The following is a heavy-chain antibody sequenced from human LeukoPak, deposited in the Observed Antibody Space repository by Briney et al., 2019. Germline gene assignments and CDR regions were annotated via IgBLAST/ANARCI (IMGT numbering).Heavy chain of an antibody. CDR3: ARVLRLGEFVDY. V-gene: IGHV4-59*01. CDR2: IYYSGST. J-gene: IGHJ4*02. Sequence: PSETLSLTCTVSGGSISRYYWSWIRQPPGKGLEWIGYIYYSGSTNYNPSLKSRVTISVDTSKNQFSLKLSSVTAADTAVYYCARVLRLGEFVDYWGQGTLVTVSS. CDR1: GGSISRYY. D-gene: IGHD3-16*01.